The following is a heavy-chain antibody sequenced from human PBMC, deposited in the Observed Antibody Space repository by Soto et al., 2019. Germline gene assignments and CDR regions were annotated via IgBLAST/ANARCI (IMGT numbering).Heavy chain of an antibody. Sequence: EVQLVESGGGLVQPGGSLRLSCAASGFTFSSYSMNWVRQAPGKGLEWVSYISSSSSTIYYADSVKGRFTISRDNAKNSLYLQMNSLRAEDTAVYYCARDGGSSSSYYYYYMDVWGKGTTVTVSS. CDR1: GFTFSSYS. J-gene: IGHJ6*03. V-gene: IGHV3-48*01. CDR2: ISSSSSTI. CDR3: ARDGGSSSSYYYYYMDV. D-gene: IGHD6-6*01.